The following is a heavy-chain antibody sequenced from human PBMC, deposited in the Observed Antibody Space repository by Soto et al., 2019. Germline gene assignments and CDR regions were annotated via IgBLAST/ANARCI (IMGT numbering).Heavy chain of an antibody. J-gene: IGHJ4*02. CDR2: ISGSGGGT. V-gene: IGHV3-23*01. Sequence: EVQLLESGGGLVQPGGSLRLSCAASGFTFSSYAMTWVRQAPGKGLEWVSAISGSGGGTYYADSVKGRFTISRDNSKNTLYLQMNSLRAEDTAIYYCAKHISGWYYFDYWGQGTLVTVSS. CDR1: GFTFSSYA. D-gene: IGHD6-19*01. CDR3: AKHISGWYYFDY.